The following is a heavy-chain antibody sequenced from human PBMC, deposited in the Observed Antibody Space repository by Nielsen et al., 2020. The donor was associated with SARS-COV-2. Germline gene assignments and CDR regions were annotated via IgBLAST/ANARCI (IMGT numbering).Heavy chain of an antibody. CDR1: GFRFTSYS. D-gene: IGHD6-25*01. CDR2: ITMSGAYM. V-gene: IGHV3-21*01. J-gene: IGHJ2*01. Sequence: GESLKISCAASGFRFTSYSMNWVRQAPGKRLEWVASITMSGAYMYYADSVRGRFTVSRDNAENSLYLQMNSLRDEDTAVYYCARDQDGGAATSNWYFDLWGRGTLVIVSS. CDR3: ARDQDGGAATSNWYFDL.